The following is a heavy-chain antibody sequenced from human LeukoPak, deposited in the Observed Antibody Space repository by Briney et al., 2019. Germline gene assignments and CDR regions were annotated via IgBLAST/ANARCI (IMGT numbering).Heavy chain of an antibody. CDR3: TTPTYYYDSSGYYFDY. CDR2: IKSKTDGGTT. J-gene: IGHJ4*02. CDR1: GFTFGNAW. V-gene: IGHV3-15*01. Sequence: GGSLRLSCAASGFTFGNAWMSWVRQAPGKGLEWVGRIKSKTDGGTTDCAAPVKGRFTISRDDSKNTLYLQMNGLKTEDTAVYYCTTPTYYYDSSGYYFDYWGQGTLVTVSS. D-gene: IGHD3-22*01.